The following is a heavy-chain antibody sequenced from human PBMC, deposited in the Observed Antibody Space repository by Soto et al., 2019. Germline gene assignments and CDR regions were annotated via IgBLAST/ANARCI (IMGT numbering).Heavy chain of an antibody. D-gene: IGHD2-2*01. J-gene: IGHJ4*02. CDR2: ISYDGSNT. Sequence: QVQLVESGGGVVQPGRSLRLSCAASGFTFSSYGMHWVRQAPGKGLERVAVISYDGSNTYYADSVKGRFTISRDNSKNALYLQMNSLRAEATAVYYYATSRGEPAAMWEYHFDYWCQGTLVTVSS. V-gene: IGHV3-30*03. CDR1: GFTFSSYG. CDR3: ATSRGEPAAMWEYHFDY.